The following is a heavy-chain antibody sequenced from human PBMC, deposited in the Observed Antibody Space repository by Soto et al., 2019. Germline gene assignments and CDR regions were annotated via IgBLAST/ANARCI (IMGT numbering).Heavy chain of an antibody. CDR1: GYTFTSYD. Sequence: QVQLVQSGAEVKKPGASVKVSCKASGYTFTSYDINWVRQATGQGLEWMGWMNPNSGNTGYAQKFQGRVTMTRNTSISTAYMELSSLRSEDTAVYYCARAQRKIFGVVTINWFDPWGQGTLVTVSS. CDR3: ARAQRKIFGVVTINWFDP. J-gene: IGHJ5*02. V-gene: IGHV1-8*01. CDR2: MNPNSGNT. D-gene: IGHD3-3*01.